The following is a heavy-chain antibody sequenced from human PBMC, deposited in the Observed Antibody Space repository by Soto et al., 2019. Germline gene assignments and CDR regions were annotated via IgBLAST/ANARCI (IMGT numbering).Heavy chain of an antibody. D-gene: IGHD6-13*01. J-gene: IGHJ4*02. CDR2: ISAYNGNT. CDR1: GYTFTSYN. CDR3: ARVPINEEQLLDY. Sequence: QVQLVQSGAEVKKPGASVKVSCKASGYTFTSYNINWVRQAPGQGLEWMGWISAYNGNTNYAQKLQGRVTMTTDTSTNTAYMERRRLRSDDTAGYYCARVPINEEQLLDYWGQGTLVTVSS. V-gene: IGHV1-18*01.